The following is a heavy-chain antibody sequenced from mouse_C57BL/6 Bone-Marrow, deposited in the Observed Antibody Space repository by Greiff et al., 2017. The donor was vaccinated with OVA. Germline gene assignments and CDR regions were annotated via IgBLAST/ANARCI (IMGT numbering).Heavy chain of an antibody. D-gene: IGHD2-4*01. Sequence: QVHVKQPGAELVRPGASVKLSCKASGYTFTSYWMDWVKQRPGQGLEWIGNIYPSDGETQYNPKFKDKATLTVDKSSSTAYMQLSSLTSEDSAFYYCEREENDDYDSHWYFSVGDRGTAVTVTA. J-gene: IGHJ1*03. CDR3: EREENDDYDSHWYFSV. CDR2: IYPSDGET. V-gene: IGHV1-61*01. CDR1: GYTFTSYW.